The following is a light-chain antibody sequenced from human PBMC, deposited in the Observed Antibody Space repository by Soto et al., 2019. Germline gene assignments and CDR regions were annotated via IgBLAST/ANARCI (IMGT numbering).Light chain of an antibody. J-gene: IGLJ2*01. CDR2: DVS. Sequence: QSALTQPASVSGSPGQSITISCTGTSSDVGGYNYVSWYQQHPGKAPKLMIYDVSNRPSGVSNRFSGSKSGNTASLTISGLQAEDEAGYYCSSYTISTLVVFGGGTKLTVL. CDR1: SSDVGGYNY. CDR3: SSYTISTLVV. V-gene: IGLV2-14*01.